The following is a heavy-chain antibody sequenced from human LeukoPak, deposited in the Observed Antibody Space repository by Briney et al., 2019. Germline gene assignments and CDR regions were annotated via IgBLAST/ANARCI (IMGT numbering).Heavy chain of an antibody. CDR3: ASGVGDFGDPFDY. CDR2: IRGDGSDT. D-gene: IGHD4-17*01. V-gene: IGHV3-74*01. CDR1: GFTFSTHW. J-gene: IGHJ4*02. Sequence: GGSLRLSCAASGFTFSTHWVHWVRRVSGKGLEWISRIRGDGSDTAYAGSVKGRFTISRDNARSTVYLQMNSLRAEDTAVYYCASGVGDFGDPFDYWGQGSRVTVS.